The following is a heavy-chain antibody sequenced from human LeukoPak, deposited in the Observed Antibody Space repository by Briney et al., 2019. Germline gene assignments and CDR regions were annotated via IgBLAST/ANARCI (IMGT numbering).Heavy chain of an antibody. V-gene: IGHV4-38-2*01. D-gene: IGHD5-12*01. J-gene: IGHJ6*03. CDR1: GGSFSGYY. CDR2: IYHSGST. CDR3: ARARGGDSGYDRHYYYYMDV. Sequence: SETLSLTCAVYGGSFSGYYWGWIRQPPGKGLEWIGSIYHSGSTYYNPSLKSRVTISVDTSKNQFSLKLSSVTAADTAVYYCARARGGDSGYDRHYYYYMDVWGKGTTVTVSS.